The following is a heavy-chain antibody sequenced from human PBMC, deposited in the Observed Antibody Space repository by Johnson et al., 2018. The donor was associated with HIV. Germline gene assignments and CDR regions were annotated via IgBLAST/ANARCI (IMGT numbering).Heavy chain of an antibody. J-gene: IGHJ3*02. D-gene: IGHD4/OR15-4a*01. Sequence: QMMLVESGGGLVKHGGSLRLSCAPSGFTFSDYYMSWMRQAPGQGLEWVSYISSSGSNIYKADSVKGRFTISRDNAKNSLFLQMNSLRAEDTAVYYCARVGANFDAFDIWGQGTMVTVSS. V-gene: IGHV3-11*04. CDR3: ARVGANFDAFDI. CDR2: ISSSGSNI. CDR1: GFTFSDYY.